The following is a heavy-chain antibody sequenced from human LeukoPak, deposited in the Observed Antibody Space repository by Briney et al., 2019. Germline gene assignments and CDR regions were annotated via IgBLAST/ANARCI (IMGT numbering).Heavy chain of an antibody. V-gene: IGHV3-9*01. D-gene: IGHD1-14*01. Sequence: PGGSLRLSCAASGFTFDDYAMHWVRQAPGKGLEWVSGISWNSGSIGYADSVKGRFTISRDNAKNSLYLQMNSLRAEDTALYYCVPNPERWARLFDYWGQGTLVTVSS. CDR1: GFTFDDYA. CDR3: VPNPERWARLFDY. J-gene: IGHJ4*02. CDR2: ISWNSGSI.